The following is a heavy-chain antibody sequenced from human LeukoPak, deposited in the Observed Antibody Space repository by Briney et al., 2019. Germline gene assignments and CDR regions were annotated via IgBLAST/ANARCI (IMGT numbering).Heavy chain of an antibody. Sequence: PSETLSLTCTVPGASISSSSYYWGWIRQPPGKGLEWIGSISYSGSTYYNPSLKSRVTISVDTSKNQFSLKLTSVTAADTAVYYCARHERQQWFLAYWGQGTLVTVSS. CDR1: GASISSSSYY. CDR2: ISYSGST. CDR3: ARHERQQWFLAY. D-gene: IGHD5-18*01. V-gene: IGHV4-39*01. J-gene: IGHJ4*02.